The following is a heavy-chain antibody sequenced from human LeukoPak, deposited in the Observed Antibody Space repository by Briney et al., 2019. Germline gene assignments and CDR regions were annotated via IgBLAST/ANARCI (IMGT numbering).Heavy chain of an antibody. J-gene: IGHJ3*02. CDR2: ISGSRSII. CDR1: GFTFSSYS. Sequence: GGSLRLSCAASGFTFSSYSMNWVRQAPGKGLECISYISGSRSIIFYTPSVKGRFTISRDNGKSSLYLQMNSLRDDDTAVYFCARGTWDGDRTFDIWGQGVMVTVSS. V-gene: IGHV3-48*02. CDR3: ARGTWDGDRTFDI. D-gene: IGHD5-24*01.